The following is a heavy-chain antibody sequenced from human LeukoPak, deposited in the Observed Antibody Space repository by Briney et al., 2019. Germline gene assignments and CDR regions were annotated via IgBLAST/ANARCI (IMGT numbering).Heavy chain of an antibody. CDR3: ARHIVATIRGYYYYYGMDV. D-gene: IGHD5-12*01. CDR1: GGSFSGCY. Sequence: SETLSLTCAVYGGSFSGCYWSWIRQPPGKGLDWIGEINHSGSTNYNPSLKSRVTISVDTSKNQFSLKLSSVTAADTAVYYCARHIVATIRGYYYYYGMDVWGQGTTVTVSS. V-gene: IGHV4-34*01. J-gene: IGHJ6*02. CDR2: INHSGST.